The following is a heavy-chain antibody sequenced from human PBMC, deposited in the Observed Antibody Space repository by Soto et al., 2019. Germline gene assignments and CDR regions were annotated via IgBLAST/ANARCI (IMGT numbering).Heavy chain of an antibody. J-gene: IGHJ5*02. Sequence: SVKVSCKASGCTFSSYAISWVRQAPGQGLEWMGGIIPIFGTANYAQKFQGRVTITADESTSTAYMELSSLRSEDTAVYYCARAVKMVVTADDNWFEPWGQGTLVTVSS. CDR2: IIPIFGTA. CDR3: ARAVKMVVTADDNWFEP. V-gene: IGHV1-69*13. D-gene: IGHD2-2*01. CDR1: GCTFSSYA.